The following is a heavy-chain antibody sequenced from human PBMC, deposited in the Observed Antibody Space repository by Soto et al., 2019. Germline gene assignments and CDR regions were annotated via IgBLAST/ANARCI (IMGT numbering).Heavy chain of an antibody. CDR1: GCSISSYY. CDR3: ARVFTLSSYYDFWRGPGPFGMDV. V-gene: IGHV4-59*01. CDR2: IYYSEST. J-gene: IGHJ6*02. Sequence: SETLSLTLTVSGCSISSYYWSWIRQPPGKGLEWIGYIYYSESTNYNPSHKSRVTISVDTSKNHFSLKLSSVTDADTAVYYCARVFTLSSYYDFWRGPGPFGMDVWGQGTTVTVSS. D-gene: IGHD3-3*01.